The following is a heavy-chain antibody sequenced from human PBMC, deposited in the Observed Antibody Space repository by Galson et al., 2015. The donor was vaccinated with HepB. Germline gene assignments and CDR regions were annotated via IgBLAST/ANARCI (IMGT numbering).Heavy chain of an antibody. Sequence: SVKVSCKASGYTFSSCGIHWVRQAPGQRLEWMGWINAGNGNTKYSQKFQGRVTITRDTSASTAYMELSSLRSEDTTVYYCARDRYDFWSGYSYWGQGTLVTVSS. CDR3: ARDRYDFWSGYSY. J-gene: IGHJ4*02. CDR2: INAGNGNT. CDR1: GYTFSSCG. D-gene: IGHD3-3*01. V-gene: IGHV1-3*01.